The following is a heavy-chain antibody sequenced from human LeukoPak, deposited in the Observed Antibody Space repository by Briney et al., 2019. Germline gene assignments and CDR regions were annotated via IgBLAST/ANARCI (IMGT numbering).Heavy chain of an antibody. CDR1: GDSIGSYY. CDR2: IHNSGRT. D-gene: IGHD6-19*01. J-gene: IGHJ4*02. V-gene: IGHV4-59*08. CDR3: ARHVSGIDIFDF. Sequence: PSETLSLTCTVSGDSIGSYYWSWIRQPPGKGLEWIGYIHNSGRTNYNPSLKGRVTISVDTSKNQFSLKLISVTATDTAVYYCARHVSGIDIFDFWGQGTLVTVSS.